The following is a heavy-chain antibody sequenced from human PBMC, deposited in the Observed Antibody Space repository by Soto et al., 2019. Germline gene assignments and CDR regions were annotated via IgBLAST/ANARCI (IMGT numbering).Heavy chain of an antibody. CDR1: GGTFSSYA. CDR2: IIPIFGTA. J-gene: IGHJ6*02. Sequence: RASVKVSCKASGGTFSSYAISWVRQAPGQGLEWMGGIIPIFGTANYAQKFQGRVTITADESTSTAYMELSSLRSEDTAVYYCARAVPSAMVTSYYYYGMDVWGQGTTVTVSS. CDR3: ARAVPSAMVTSYYYYGMDV. D-gene: IGHD5-18*01. V-gene: IGHV1-69*13.